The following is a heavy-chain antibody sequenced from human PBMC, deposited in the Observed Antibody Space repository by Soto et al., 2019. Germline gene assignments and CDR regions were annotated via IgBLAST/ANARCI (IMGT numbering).Heavy chain of an antibody. CDR2: ISGSGGST. Sequence: PGGSLRLSCAASGFTFSSYAMSWVRQAPGKGLEWVPAISGSGGSTYYADSVKGRFTISRDNSKNTLYLQMNSLRAEDTAVYYCAKVGRFLEWPYRSWFDPWGQGTLVTVSS. D-gene: IGHD3-3*01. CDR1: GFTFSSYA. CDR3: AKVGRFLEWPYRSWFDP. J-gene: IGHJ5*02. V-gene: IGHV3-23*01.